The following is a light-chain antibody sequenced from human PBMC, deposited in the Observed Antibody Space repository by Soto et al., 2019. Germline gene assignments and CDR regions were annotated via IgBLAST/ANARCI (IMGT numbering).Light chain of an antibody. CDR3: GSWDGSLSASV. Sequence: QSVLTQPPSVSAAPGQKVTISCSGSSANMGGNSVSWCRQLPGTAPKLLIYYDNKRPPGIPDRFSGSKSGPSATLGITGFQTGDEAAYYCGSWDGSLSASVFGPGTKVTLL. CDR1: SANMGGNS. J-gene: IGLJ1*01. V-gene: IGLV1-51*01. CDR2: YDN.